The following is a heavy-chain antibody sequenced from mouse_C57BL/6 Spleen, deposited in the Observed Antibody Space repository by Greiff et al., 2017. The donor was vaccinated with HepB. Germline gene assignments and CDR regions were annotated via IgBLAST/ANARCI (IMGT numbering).Heavy chain of an antibody. CDR2: ISYDGSN. D-gene: IGHD2-5*01. CDR3: AREKIYYSNYEGFAY. V-gene: IGHV3-6*01. Sequence: VQVVESGPGLVKPSQSLSLTCSVTGYSITSGYYWNWIRQFPGNKLEWMGYISYDGSNNYNPSLKNRISITRDTSKNQFFLKLNSVTTEDTATYYCAREKIYYSNYEGFAYWGQGTLVTVSA. CDR1: GYSITSGYY. J-gene: IGHJ3*01.